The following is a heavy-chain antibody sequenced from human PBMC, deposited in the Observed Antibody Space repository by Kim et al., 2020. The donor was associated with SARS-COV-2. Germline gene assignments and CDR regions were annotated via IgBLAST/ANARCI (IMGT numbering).Heavy chain of an antibody. Sequence: GGSLRLSCAASGFTFSSYSMNWVRQAPGKGLEWVSYISSSSSTIYYADSVKGRFTISRDNAKNSLYLQMNSLRDEDTAVYYCARDVLDVVVTARDYYYYGIDVWGQRTTGTVSS. V-gene: IGHV3-48*02. CDR3: ARDVLDVVVTARDYYYYGIDV. J-gene: IGHJ6*02. CDR1: GFTFSSYS. CDR2: ISSSSSTI. D-gene: IGHD2-21*02.